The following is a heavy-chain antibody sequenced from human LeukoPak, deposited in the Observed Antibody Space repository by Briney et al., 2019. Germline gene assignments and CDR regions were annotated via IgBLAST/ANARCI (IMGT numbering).Heavy chain of an antibody. J-gene: IGHJ4*02. V-gene: IGHV3-21*01. CDR1: GFTFSSYS. D-gene: IGHD2-2*02. Sequence: PGGSLRLSCAASGFTFSSYSMNWVRQAPGRGLEWVSSISSSSSYIYYADSVKGRFTISRDNAKNALYLQMNSLRAEDTAVYYCARGRDYCSSTSCYKYYFGYWGQGTLVTVSS. CDR2: ISSSSSYI. CDR3: ARGRDYCSSTSCYKYYFGY.